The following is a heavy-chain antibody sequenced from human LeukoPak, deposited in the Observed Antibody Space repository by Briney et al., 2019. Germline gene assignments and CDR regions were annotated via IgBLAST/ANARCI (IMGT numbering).Heavy chain of an antibody. CDR1: GYTFTSYD. CDR3: ARGIVISWWRYGSAY. J-gene: IGHJ4*02. CDR2: MNPNSGNT. Sequence: ASVKVSCKASGYTFTSYDINWVRQATGQGLEWMGWMNPNSGNTGYAQKFQGRVTMTRNTSISTAYMELSSLRSEDTAVYYCARGIVISWWRYGSAYWGQGTLVTVSS. V-gene: IGHV1-8*01. D-gene: IGHD2/OR15-2a*01.